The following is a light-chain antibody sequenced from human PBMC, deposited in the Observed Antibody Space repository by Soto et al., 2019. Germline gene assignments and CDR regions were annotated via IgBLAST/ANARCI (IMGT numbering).Light chain of an antibody. CDR3: QQRSNWPLMYT. CDR2: DAS. J-gene: IGKJ2*01. CDR1: QSVSSY. V-gene: IGKV3-11*01. Sequence: EIVLTQSPATLSLSPGERATLSCRASQSVSSYLAWYQQKPGQAPSLLIYDASNRATGIPARFSGSGSGTDFTLTISSLEPEDFAVYYCQQRSNWPLMYTFVQGTKLEIK.